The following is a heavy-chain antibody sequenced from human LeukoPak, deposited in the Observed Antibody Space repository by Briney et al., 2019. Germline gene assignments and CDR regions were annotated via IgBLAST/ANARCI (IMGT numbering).Heavy chain of an antibody. CDR1: GESLSSFF. CDR2: ITHRGRT. V-gene: IGHV4-34*01. CDR3: APIFGDYSDFDS. J-gene: IGHJ4*01. Sequence: PSETLPLTCAVYGESLSSFFWSWIRQPPGQGLEWIGEITHRGRTNYNPSLKGRVSISLDTSKNQFSLRLSSVTAADTAVYYCAPIFGDYSDFDSWGQGTLVTVSS. D-gene: IGHD4-17*01.